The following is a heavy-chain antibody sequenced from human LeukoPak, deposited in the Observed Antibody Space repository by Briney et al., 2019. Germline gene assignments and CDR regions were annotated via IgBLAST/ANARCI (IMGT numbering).Heavy chain of an antibody. CDR1: GFTFSSYA. J-gene: IGHJ4*02. Sequence: PGGSLRLSCAASGFTFSSYAMSWVRQAPGKGLEWVSAINGSGGSTYYADSVKGRFTISRDNSKNTLYLQMNSLRAEDTAVYYCTKEHIVVVPAAIPHFDYWGQGTLVTVSP. D-gene: IGHD2-2*01. CDR2: INGSGGST. CDR3: TKEHIVVVPAAIPHFDY. V-gene: IGHV3-23*01.